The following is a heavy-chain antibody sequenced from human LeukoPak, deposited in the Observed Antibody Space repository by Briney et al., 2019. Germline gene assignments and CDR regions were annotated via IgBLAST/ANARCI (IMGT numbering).Heavy chain of an antibody. V-gene: IGHV3-11*04. Sequence: GGSLRLSCAASGFTFSDYYMSWFRQAPGKGLEWVSYISSSGSTIYYADSVKGRFTISRDNAKNSLYLQMNSLRAEDTAVYYCARGGTTYYDFWSGYHDSSMDVWGKGTTVTVSS. D-gene: IGHD3-3*01. CDR2: ISSSGSTI. CDR1: GFTFSDYY. CDR3: ARGGTTYYDFWSGYHDSSMDV. J-gene: IGHJ6*03.